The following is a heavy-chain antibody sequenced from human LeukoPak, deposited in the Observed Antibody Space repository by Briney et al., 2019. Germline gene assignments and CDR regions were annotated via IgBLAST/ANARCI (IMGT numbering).Heavy chain of an antibody. D-gene: IGHD6-19*01. CDR2: INTYNGNT. J-gene: IGHJ4*02. CDR3: ARDPHEFSSGRSHFEY. Sequence: GASVKVSCKASGYTFTSYGISWVRQAPGQGLEWMGWINTYNGNTNYAQKLQGRVTMTTDTSTSTADMELRSLRSDNTAVYYCARDPHEFSSGRSHFEYWGQGTLVTVSS. V-gene: IGHV1-18*01. CDR1: GYTFTSYG.